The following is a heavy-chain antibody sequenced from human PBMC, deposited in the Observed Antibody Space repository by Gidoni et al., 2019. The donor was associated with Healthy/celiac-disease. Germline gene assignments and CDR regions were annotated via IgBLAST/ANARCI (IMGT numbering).Heavy chain of an antibody. D-gene: IGHD3-16*01. V-gene: IGHV3-21*01. CDR1: GFTFSSYS. J-gene: IGHJ4*02. CDR2: ISSSSSYI. Sequence: EVQLVESGGGLVKPGGSLRLSCAASGFTFSSYSMNGVRQAPGKGLEWVSSISSSSSYIYYADSVKGRFTISRDNAKNSLYLQMNSLRAEDTAVYYCARDPAPGGLPYYFDYWGQGTLVTVSS. CDR3: ARDPAPGGLPYYFDY.